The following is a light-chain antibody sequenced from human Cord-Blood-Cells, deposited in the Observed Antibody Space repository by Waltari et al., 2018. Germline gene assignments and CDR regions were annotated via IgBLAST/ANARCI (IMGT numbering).Light chain of an antibody. Sequence: DIQMTQSPSTLSASVGDRVTITCRASQSISSWLAWYQQKPGKAPKLLIYDASSLESGVPSRFSGSGSGTEFTLTISSLQPDDFATYYCQQYNNYLTFGQGTKLEIK. V-gene: IGKV1-5*01. CDR1: QSISSW. CDR3: QQYNNYLT. CDR2: DAS. J-gene: IGKJ2*01.